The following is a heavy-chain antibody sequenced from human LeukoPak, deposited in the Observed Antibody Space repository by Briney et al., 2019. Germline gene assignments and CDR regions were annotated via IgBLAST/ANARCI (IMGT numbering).Heavy chain of an antibody. Sequence: GGSLRLSCAASGFPFSNYGMHWVRQTPGKGLEWMAYIRYDGNNKDCADSVKGRFTISRDNAKNSLYLQMNSLRAEDTAVYYCARDSPVRYCSSTSCPWGYWGQGTLVTVSS. J-gene: IGHJ4*02. CDR1: GFPFSNYG. V-gene: IGHV3-30*02. CDR2: IRYDGNNK. D-gene: IGHD2-2*01. CDR3: ARDSPVRYCSSTSCPWGY.